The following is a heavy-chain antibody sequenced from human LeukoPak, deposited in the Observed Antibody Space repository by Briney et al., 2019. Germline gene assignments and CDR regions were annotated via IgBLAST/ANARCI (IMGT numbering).Heavy chain of an antibody. J-gene: IGHJ4*02. D-gene: IGHD6-13*01. CDR3: ARGRTYSSSWPFDY. V-gene: IGHV3-11*04. CDR1: GGSFSGYY. Sequence: LSLTCAVYGGSFSGYYWSWIRQPPGKGLEWVSYISSSGGSINYADSVKGRFTISRDNAKNSLYLQMNSLRAEDTAVYYCARGRTYSSSWPFDYWGQGTLVTVSS. CDR2: ISSSGGSI.